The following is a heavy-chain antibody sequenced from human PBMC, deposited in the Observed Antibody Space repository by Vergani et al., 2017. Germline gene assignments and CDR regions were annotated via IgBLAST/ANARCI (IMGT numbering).Heavy chain of an antibody. J-gene: IGHJ4*02. CDR3: ARDLACCHEGSCAL. CDR2: VLFVGSNE. V-gene: IGHV3-30*02. CDR1: GFTFNRYG. Sequence: QVQLVQSGGGVVQPGGSLRLSCVASGFTFNRYGMQWVRQAPGKGLEWVAYVLFVGSNEYYADSVKGRFIVSRDNSNDALYLQMNSLRTDDTAVDYCARDLACCHEGSCALWGQGSVVTVSS. D-gene: IGHD2-15*01.